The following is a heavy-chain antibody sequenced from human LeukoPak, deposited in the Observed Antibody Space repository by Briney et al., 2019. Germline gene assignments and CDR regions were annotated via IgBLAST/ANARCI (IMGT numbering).Heavy chain of an antibody. V-gene: IGHV4-61*02. J-gene: IGHJ5*02. CDR2: IYTSGST. CDR3: ARGRSGWYSEWFDP. D-gene: IGHD6-19*01. CDR1: GGSISSGSYY. Sequence: SETLSLTCTVSGGSISSGSYYWSWIRQPAGKGLEWIGRIYTSGSTNYNPSLKSRVTISVDTSKNQFSLKLSSVTAADTAVYYCARGRSGWYSEWFDPWGQGTLVTVSS.